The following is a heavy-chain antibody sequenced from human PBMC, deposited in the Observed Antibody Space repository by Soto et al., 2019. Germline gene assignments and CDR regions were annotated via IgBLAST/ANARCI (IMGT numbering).Heavy chain of an antibody. V-gene: IGHV1-24*01. Sequence: ASVKVSCKVSGYTLTELSMHWVRQAPGKGLEWMGGFDPEDGETIYAQKFQGRVTMTEDTSTDTAYMELRSLRSDDTAVYYCARAEGVPATGVPATLSDYWGQRTLVTVSS. CDR2: FDPEDGET. D-gene: IGHD2-2*01. CDR1: GYTLTELS. J-gene: IGHJ4*02. CDR3: ARAEGVPATGVPATLSDY.